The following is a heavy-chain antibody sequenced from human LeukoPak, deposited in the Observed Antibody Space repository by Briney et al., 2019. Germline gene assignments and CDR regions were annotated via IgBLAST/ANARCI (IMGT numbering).Heavy chain of an antibody. V-gene: IGHV4-59*01. Sequence: PSETLSLTCTVSGGSISSYYWSWIRQPPGKGLEWIGYIYYSGSTNYNPSLKSRVTISVDTSKNQFSLKLSSVTAADTAVCYCARVTTRRVVDYWGQGTLVTVSS. J-gene: IGHJ4*02. D-gene: IGHD4-17*01. CDR1: GGSISSYY. CDR2: IYYSGST. CDR3: ARVTTRRVVDY.